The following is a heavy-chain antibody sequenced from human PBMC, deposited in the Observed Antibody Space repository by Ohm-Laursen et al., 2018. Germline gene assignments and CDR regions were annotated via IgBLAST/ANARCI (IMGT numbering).Heavy chain of an antibody. CDR3: ARGRPASYYYYAMDV. J-gene: IGHJ6*02. CDR1: GFTFTNAW. CDR2: ISGSGSVT. V-gene: IGHV3-48*03. Sequence: SLRLSCAASGFTFTNAWMNWVRQAPGKGLEWVSYISGSGSVTYYADSVKGRFTVSRDNAKNSLYLQVNSLRAEDTAVYSCARGRPASYYYYAMDVWGQGTTVTVSS.